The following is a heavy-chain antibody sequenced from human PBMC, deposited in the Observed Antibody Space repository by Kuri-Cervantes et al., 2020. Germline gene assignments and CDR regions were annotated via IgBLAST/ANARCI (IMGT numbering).Heavy chain of an antibody. CDR2: ISSSSSYI. V-gene: IGHV3-21*01. J-gene: IGHJ6*02. D-gene: IGHD6-13*01. CDR1: GFTFSSYS. CDR3: ARDFTSRIGYSSSWYRTYYYYGMDV. Sequence: GGSLRLSCAASGFTFSSYSMNWVHQAPGKGLEWVSSISSSSSYIYYADSVKGRFTISRDNAKNSLYLQMNSLRAEDTAVYYCARDFTSRIGYSSSWYRTYYYYGMDVWGQGTTVTVSS.